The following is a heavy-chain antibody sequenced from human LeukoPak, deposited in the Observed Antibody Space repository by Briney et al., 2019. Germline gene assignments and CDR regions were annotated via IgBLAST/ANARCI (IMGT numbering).Heavy chain of an antibody. Sequence: ASVKVSCTVSGYTLTELSMHWVRQAPGKGLEWMGGFDPEDGETIYAQKFQGRVTMTEDTSTDTAYMELSSLISEDTAVYYCTTLTGIPGPRWLDPWGQGTLVTVSS. J-gene: IGHJ5*02. CDR2: FDPEDGET. V-gene: IGHV1-24*01. D-gene: IGHD3-9*01. CDR1: GYTLTELS. CDR3: TTLTGIPGPRWLDP.